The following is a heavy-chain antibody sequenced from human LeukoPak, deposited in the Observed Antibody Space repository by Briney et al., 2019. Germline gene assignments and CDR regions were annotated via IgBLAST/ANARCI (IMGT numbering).Heavy chain of an antibody. D-gene: IGHD2-15*01. CDR1: GLAFSAYK. CDR2: ISTDGYTT. V-gene: IGHV3-74*01. Sequence: GGSLRLSCAASGLAFSAYKMHWVRQAPRKGLVWVSRISTDGYTTDYADFVQGRLTASRDNTKNTWSLEMNSLRAEDTAVYYCVVGGSPGYWGQGTLVTVSS. J-gene: IGHJ4*02. CDR3: VVGGSPGY.